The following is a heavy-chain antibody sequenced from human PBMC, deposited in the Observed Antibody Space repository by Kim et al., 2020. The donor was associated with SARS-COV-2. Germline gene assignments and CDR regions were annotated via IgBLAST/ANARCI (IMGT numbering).Heavy chain of an antibody. CDR1: GGSVSSGSYY. D-gene: IGHD2-15*01. J-gene: IGHJ6*01. CDR2: IYYSGST. Sequence: SETLSLTCTVSGGSVSSGSYYWSWIRQPPGKGLEWIGYIYYSGSTNYNPSLKSRVTISVDTSKNQFSLKLSSVTAADTAVYYCARDRGHSLYYYYGMDV. CDR3: ARDRGHSLYYYYGMDV. V-gene: IGHV4-61*01.